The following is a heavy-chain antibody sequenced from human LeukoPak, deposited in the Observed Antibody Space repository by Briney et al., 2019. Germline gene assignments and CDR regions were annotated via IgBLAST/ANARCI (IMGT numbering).Heavy chain of an antibody. CDR1: GFSFSTYA. Sequence: HPGTSLRLSCAASGFSFSTYAMHWVRQAPGKGLDWVAMIWFDASNQYYADSVKGRFTISRDNSKNTLYLQLNSLRAEDTAVYYCARVSVGRYYFDNWGQGTPVTVS. CDR2: IWFDASNQ. J-gene: IGHJ4*02. V-gene: IGHV3-33*01. D-gene: IGHD3-3*02. CDR3: ARVSVGRYYFDN.